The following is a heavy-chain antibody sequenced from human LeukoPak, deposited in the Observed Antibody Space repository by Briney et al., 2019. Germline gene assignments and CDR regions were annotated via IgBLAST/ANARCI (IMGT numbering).Heavy chain of an antibody. Sequence: SETLSLTCGVYGGSFSGYFWTWIRQPPGKGLEWIGEINHSGSTNYSPSLKSRVTISVDTSKNQFSLKLSSVTAADTAVYYCARTTMTRGYYMDVWGKGTTVTVSS. CDR3: ARTTMTRGYYMDV. V-gene: IGHV4-34*01. CDR2: INHSGST. D-gene: IGHD1-1*01. CDR1: GGSFSGYF. J-gene: IGHJ6*03.